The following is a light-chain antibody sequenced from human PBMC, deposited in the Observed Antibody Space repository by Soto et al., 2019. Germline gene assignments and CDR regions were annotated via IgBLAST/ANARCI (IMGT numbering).Light chain of an antibody. CDR1: QDISNY. Sequence: DIPMTQSPSSLSASVGDRVTITCQASQDISNYLNWYQQKPGKAPKLLIYDASNLETGVPSRFSSSGYGTDFAFTISSLEPEDIPTYDCAQYDNLPYTFGQRTKLEIK. V-gene: IGKV1-33*01. J-gene: IGKJ2*01. CDR2: DAS. CDR3: AQYDNLPYT.